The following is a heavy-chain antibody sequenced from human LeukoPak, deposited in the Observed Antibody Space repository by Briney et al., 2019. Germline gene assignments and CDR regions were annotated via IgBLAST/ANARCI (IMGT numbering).Heavy chain of an antibody. CDR1: GFTLDDYG. CDR2: INWNGGST. J-gene: IGHJ4*02. Sequence: GGSLRLSCAASGFTLDDYGMSWVRQAPGKGLEWVSGINWNGGSTGYADSVKGRFTISRDNAKNSLYLQMNSLRAEDTALYYCARDRGDYYGSGSYYKPIPDYWGQGTLVTVSS. D-gene: IGHD3-10*01. CDR3: ARDRGDYYGSGSYYKPIPDY. V-gene: IGHV3-20*04.